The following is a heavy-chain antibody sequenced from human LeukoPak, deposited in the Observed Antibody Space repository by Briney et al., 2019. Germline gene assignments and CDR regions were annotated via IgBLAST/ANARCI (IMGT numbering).Heavy chain of an antibody. V-gene: IGHV1-8*01. CDR1: GYTFTSYD. CDR3: ARLHWESGGIYFHYYMDV. D-gene: IGHD3-16*01. CDR2: MNPNNGNT. Sequence: ASVTVSCKASGYTFTSYDTNWVRQAPGQGLEWMASMNPNNGNTAYARKFQGRVTMTRDTSIGTAYLELSALRSEDTAVYYCARLHWESGGIYFHYYMDVWGKGTTVTVSS. J-gene: IGHJ6*03.